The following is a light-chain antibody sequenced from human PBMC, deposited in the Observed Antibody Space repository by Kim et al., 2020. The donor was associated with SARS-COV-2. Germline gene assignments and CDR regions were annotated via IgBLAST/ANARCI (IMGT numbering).Light chain of an antibody. CDR3: AAWDDSLSGLV. Sequence: GPSVTITRSGSSTNFASNYVNWYQQLPGPAPNLLIYRNNQRPSGVPDRFSGSKSGTSASLAISGLRSEDEADYTCAAWDDSLSGLVFGGGTQLTVL. CDR1: STNFASNY. J-gene: IGLJ2*01. V-gene: IGLV1-47*01. CDR2: RNN.